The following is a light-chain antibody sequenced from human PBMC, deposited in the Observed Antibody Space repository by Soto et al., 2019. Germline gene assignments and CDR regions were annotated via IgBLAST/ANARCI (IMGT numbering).Light chain of an antibody. J-gene: IGKJ2*01. CDR1: QSVSSSY. CDR3: QHYGSSPYT. CDR2: GAS. Sequence: EIVLTQSPGTLSLSPGERATLSCRASQSVSSSYLACYQQKPGQAPRLLIYGASSRATGIPDRFSGSGSGTDFPLTISRLEPEDFAVYYCQHYGSSPYTFGQGTKLEIK. V-gene: IGKV3-20*01.